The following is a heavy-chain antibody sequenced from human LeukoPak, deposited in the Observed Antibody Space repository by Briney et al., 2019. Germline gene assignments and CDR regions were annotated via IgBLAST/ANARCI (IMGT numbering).Heavy chain of an antibody. J-gene: IGHJ6*02. CDR2: ISYDGSNK. CDR3: ARCRCVVVPAVPAYGMDV. V-gene: IGHV3-30*03. D-gene: IGHD2-2*01. Sequence: PGGSLRLSCAASGFTFSSYGMHWVRQAPGKGLEWVAVISYDGSNKYYADSVKGRFTISRDNSKNTLYLQMNSLRAEDTAVYYCARCRCVVVPAVPAYGMDVWGQGTTVTVSS. CDR1: GFTFSSYG.